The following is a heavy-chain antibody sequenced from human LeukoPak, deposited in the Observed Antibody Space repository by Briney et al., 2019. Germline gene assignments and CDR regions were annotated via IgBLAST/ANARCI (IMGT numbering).Heavy chain of an antibody. CDR2: IYTSGST. CDR1: GGSISSYY. Sequence: NPSQTLSLTCTVSGGSISSYYWSWIRQPAGKGLEWIGRIYTSGSTNYNPSLKSRVTMSVDTSKNQFSLKLSSVTAADTAVYYCAGRAYYDILTGYPTPDAFDIWGQGTMVTVSS. J-gene: IGHJ3*02. CDR3: AGRAYYDILTGYPTPDAFDI. V-gene: IGHV4-4*07. D-gene: IGHD3-9*01.